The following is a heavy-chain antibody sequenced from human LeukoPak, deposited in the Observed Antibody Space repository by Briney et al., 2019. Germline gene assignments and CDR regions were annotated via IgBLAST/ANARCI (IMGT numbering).Heavy chain of an antibody. Sequence: GASVKVSCKASGYTFTSYGISWVRQAPGQGLEGMGWISPYNGNTNYAQKLQGRVTMTTDTSTSTAYMELRSLRSDDTAVYYCASSTFDDILTGYYNPTFDYWGQGTLVTVSS. CDR3: ASSTFDDILTGYYNPTFDY. D-gene: IGHD3-9*01. CDR1: GYTFTSYG. CDR2: ISPYNGNT. J-gene: IGHJ4*02. V-gene: IGHV1-18*01.